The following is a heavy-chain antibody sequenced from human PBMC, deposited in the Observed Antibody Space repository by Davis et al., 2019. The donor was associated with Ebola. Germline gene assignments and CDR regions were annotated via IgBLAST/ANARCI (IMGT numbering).Heavy chain of an antibody. J-gene: IGHJ5*02. CDR2: VSSGQSHR. Sequence: PGGSLRLSCVVSGFTSNDNAVHWVRQAPGKGLEWVAIVSSGQSHRFYADSVKGRFSVSRDNSRATVFLQMNRLTTEDTGVYYCANGTITASSWFDPWGQGVLVTVSP. V-gene: IGHV3-30*02. D-gene: IGHD5-24*01. CDR3: ANGTITASSWFDP. CDR1: GFTSNDNA.